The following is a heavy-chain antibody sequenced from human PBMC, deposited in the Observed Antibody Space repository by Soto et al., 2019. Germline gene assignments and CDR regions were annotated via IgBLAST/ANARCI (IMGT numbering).Heavy chain of an antibody. CDR3: ARDKVSLVRGYYYYYGMDV. CDR2: IYYSGST. V-gene: IGHV4-30-4*01. CDR1: GGSISSGDYY. D-gene: IGHD6-13*01. J-gene: IGHJ6*02. Sequence: PSETLSLTCTVSGGSISSGDYYWSWIRQPPGKGLEWIGYIYYSGSTYYNPSLKSRVTISVDTSRNQFSLKLSSVTAADTAVYYCARDKVSLVRGYYYYYGMDVWGQGTTVTVSS.